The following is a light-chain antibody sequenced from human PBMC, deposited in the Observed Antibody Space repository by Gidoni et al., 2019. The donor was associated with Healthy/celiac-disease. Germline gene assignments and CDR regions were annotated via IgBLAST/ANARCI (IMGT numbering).Light chain of an antibody. CDR2: QDS. CDR1: KLGDKY. J-gene: IGLJ3*02. Sequence: SYELTQPPSVSVSPGQTASITCSGDKLGDKYACWYQQKPGQSPVLVIYQDSKRPSGIPERFSGSNSGNTANLTISGTQPMDEADYYCQAWDSSTAVFGGGTKLTVL. V-gene: IGLV3-1*01. CDR3: QAWDSSTAV.